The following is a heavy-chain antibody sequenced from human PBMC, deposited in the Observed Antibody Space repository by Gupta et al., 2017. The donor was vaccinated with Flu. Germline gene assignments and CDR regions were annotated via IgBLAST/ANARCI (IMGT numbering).Heavy chain of an antibody. CDR2: IVRDGRGT. Sequence: EVQLVESGGCLVQPGGSLRLSCAASGFTFSAYWMHWVRQAPGKGLVWVSHIVRDGRGTTDADSVKGRLTISRDKAKNTMYLKMKSVRVEDTAVYDCGRGYNGPDDWGLGTLVTVSS. D-gene: IGHD1-1*01. CDR1: GFTFSAYW. CDR3: GRGYNGPDD. V-gene: IGHV3-74*01. J-gene: IGHJ4*02.